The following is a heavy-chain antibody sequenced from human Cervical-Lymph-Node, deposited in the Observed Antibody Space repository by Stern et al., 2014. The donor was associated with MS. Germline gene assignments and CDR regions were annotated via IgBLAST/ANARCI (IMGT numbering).Heavy chain of an antibody. Sequence: QLQLQESGPGLVKPSQTLSLTCTVSGGPISSDNYYWTWIRQHPGKGLEWIGHIYYSGTTYYNPSLKSRVSITVDTSKNLFSLRLSSVTAADTAVYYCARDHFTTSLDVWGHGTTVTVS. CDR1: GGPISSDNYY. CDR3: ARDHFTTSLDV. CDR2: IYYSGTT. J-gene: IGHJ6*02. V-gene: IGHV4-31*03. D-gene: IGHD2-2*01.